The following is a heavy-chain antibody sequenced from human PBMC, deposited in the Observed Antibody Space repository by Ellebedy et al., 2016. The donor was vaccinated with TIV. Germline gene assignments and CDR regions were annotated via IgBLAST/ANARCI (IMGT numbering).Heavy chain of an antibody. CDR1: GYTFSDYA. Sequence: GGSLRLSXAVSGYTFSDYAIHWVRQAPGKGLEWVAVIWHDGGDKYYADSVKGRFTISRDNSKSTLYLQMNNLTAEDTAIYYCVRDPSSRGVLMMDYWGQGTLVTVSS. J-gene: IGHJ4*02. V-gene: IGHV3-33*01. CDR3: VRDPSSRGVLMMDY. CDR2: IWHDGGDK. D-gene: IGHD3-10*01.